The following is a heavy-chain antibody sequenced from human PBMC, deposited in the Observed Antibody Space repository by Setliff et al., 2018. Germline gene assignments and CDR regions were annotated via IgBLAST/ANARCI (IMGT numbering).Heavy chain of an antibody. D-gene: IGHD2-15*01. V-gene: IGHV4-4*07. J-gene: IGHJ4*02. CDR1: GGSISSHY. Sequence: PSETLSLTCTVSGGSISSHYWTWIRQPAGKGLEWIGRLYTSGDTNYNPSLKSRVSMSLDTSKNLFSLKLSSVTAADTAVYYCARDRVVVLAGRRGFYFDYWGQGTLVTVSS. CDR2: LYTSGDT. CDR3: ARDRVVVLAGRRGFYFDY.